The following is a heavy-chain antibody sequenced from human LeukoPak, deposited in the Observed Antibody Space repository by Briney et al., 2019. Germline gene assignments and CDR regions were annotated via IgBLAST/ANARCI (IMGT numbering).Heavy chain of an antibody. CDR3: ARDGGLAFSRGVNFDY. Sequence: PSETLSLTCTVSGGSISSGDYYWSWIRQPPGKGLEWIGYIYYSGSTYYNPSLKSRVTISVDTSKNQFSLKLSSVTAADTAVYYCARDGGLAFSRGVNFDYWGQGTLVTVSS. CDR2: IYYSGST. CDR1: GGSISSGDYY. D-gene: IGHD3-10*01. V-gene: IGHV4-30-4*08. J-gene: IGHJ4*02.